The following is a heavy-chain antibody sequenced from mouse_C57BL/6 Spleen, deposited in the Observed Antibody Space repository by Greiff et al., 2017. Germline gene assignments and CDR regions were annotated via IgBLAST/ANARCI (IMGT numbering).Heavy chain of an antibody. CDR2: IDPETGGT. D-gene: IGHD1-1*01. J-gene: IGHJ1*03. Sequence: QVQLKQSGAELVRPGASVTLSCKASGYTFTDYEMHWVKQTPVHGLEWIGAIDPETGGTAYNQKFKGKAILTADKSSSTAYVELRSLTSEDSAVYYCTRDYGSSYWYFDGWGTGTTVTVSS. CDR3: TRDYGSSYWYFDG. V-gene: IGHV1-15*01. CDR1: GYTFTDYE.